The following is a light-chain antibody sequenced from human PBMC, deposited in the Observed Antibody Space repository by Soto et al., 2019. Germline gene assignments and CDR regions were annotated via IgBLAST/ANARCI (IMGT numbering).Light chain of an antibody. J-gene: IGKJ4*01. CDR3: QQYFTTPLT. CDR1: QSVSSSY. V-gene: IGKV3-20*01. CDR2: GAS. Sequence: EIVLTQSPGTLSLSPGERATLSCRASQSVSSSYLAWYQQKPGQAPRLLIHGASTRATGIPGRFSGSGSGTDFTLTISNLQAEDVAVYYCQQYFTTPLTFGGGTKVDIK.